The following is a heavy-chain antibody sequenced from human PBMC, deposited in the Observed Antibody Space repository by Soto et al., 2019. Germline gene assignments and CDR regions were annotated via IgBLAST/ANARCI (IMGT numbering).Heavy chain of an antibody. CDR1: GYSFTSYW. J-gene: IGHJ6*02. Sequence: GKSLKISCKGSGYSFTSYWIGWVRQMPGKGLEWMGIIYPGDSDTRYSPSFQGQVTISADKSISTAYLQWSSLKASDTAMYYCARHGNHWSYYYYGMDVWGQGTTVTVSS. CDR3: ARHGNHWSYYYYGMDV. D-gene: IGHD2-8*02. V-gene: IGHV5-51*01. CDR2: IYPGDSDT.